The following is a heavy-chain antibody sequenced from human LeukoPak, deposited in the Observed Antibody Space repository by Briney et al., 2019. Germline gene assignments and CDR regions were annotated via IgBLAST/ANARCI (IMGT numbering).Heavy chain of an antibody. D-gene: IGHD3-10*01. Sequence: SETLSLTCTVSGGSISSGSYYWSWIRQPAGKGLEWIGRIYTSGSTNYNPSLKSRVTISVDTSKNQFSLQLNSVTPEDTAVYYCARKVRGVATFDYWGQGTLVTVSS. CDR3: ARKVRGVATFDY. J-gene: IGHJ4*02. V-gene: IGHV4-61*02. CDR1: GGSISSGSYY. CDR2: IYTSGST.